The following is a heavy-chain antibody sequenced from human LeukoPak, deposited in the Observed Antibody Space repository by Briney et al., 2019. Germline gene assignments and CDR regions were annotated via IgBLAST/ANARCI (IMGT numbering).Heavy chain of an antibody. Sequence: GGSLRLSCAASGFTFSSYAMHWVRQAPGKGLEWVAVISYDGSNKYYADSVKGRFTISRDNAKNSLYLQMNSLRDEDTAVYYCARGCCNWGQGTLVTVSS. J-gene: IGHJ4*02. CDR3: ARGCCN. V-gene: IGHV3-30-3*01. D-gene: IGHD2-15*01. CDR2: ISYDGSNK. CDR1: GFTFSSYA.